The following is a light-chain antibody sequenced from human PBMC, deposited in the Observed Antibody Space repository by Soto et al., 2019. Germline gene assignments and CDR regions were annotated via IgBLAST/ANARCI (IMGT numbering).Light chain of an antibody. CDR3: QQSYNTPRT. V-gene: IGKV1-39*01. CDR1: QSISNY. J-gene: IGKJ2*01. Sequence: DIQMTQSPSSLSASVGDRVTITCRASQSISNYLNWYQQKPGKAPKLLIFAASSLQSGVPSRFSGSGSGTDFTLTISSLQPVDFATYYCQQSYNTPRTFGQGTNLEIK. CDR2: AAS.